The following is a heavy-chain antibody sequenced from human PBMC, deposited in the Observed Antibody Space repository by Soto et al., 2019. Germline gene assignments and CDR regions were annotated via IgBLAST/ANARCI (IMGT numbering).Heavy chain of an antibody. CDR3: AKGKTSGWYYFDF. V-gene: IGHV3-23*01. CDR1: GFTFDSCA. J-gene: IGHJ4*02. D-gene: IGHD6-19*01. CDR2: ISGSGGST. Sequence: LRLSCAASGFTFDSCAMSWVRQAPGKGLEWILGISGSGGSTYYADSVKGRFSISRDNSKNTVYLQMNSLRADDTAVYYCAKGKTSGWYYFDFSGQGTLVTVSS.